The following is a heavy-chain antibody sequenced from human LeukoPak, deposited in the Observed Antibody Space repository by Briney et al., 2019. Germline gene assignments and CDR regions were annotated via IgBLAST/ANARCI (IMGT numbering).Heavy chain of an antibody. J-gene: IGHJ4*02. CDR1: GFTFSSYE. D-gene: IGHD5-18*01. V-gene: IGHV3-48*03. CDR2: ISSSGSTI. CDR3: AKDLFRLIQLPFDC. Sequence: GGSLRLSCAASGFTFSSYEMNWVRQAPGKGLEWVSYISSSGSTIYYADSVKGRFSISRDNSKNTLYLQMNSLRAEDTALYYCAKDLFRLIQLPFDCWGQGILVTVSS.